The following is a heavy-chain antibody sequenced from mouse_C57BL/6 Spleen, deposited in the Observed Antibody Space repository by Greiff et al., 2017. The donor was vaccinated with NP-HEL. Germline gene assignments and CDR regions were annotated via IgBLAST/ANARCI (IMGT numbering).Heavy chain of an antibody. CDR2: RWSGGST. J-gene: IGHJ1*03. V-gene: IGHV2-2*01. CDR1: GFSLTSYG. Sequence: QVQLKESGPGLVQPSQSLSITCTVSGFSLTSYGVHWVRQSPGKGLEWLGVRWSGGSTDYNAAFISRLSISKDNSKSQVFFKMTRLQADDTAIYYCARKGSMMVKSWYFDVWGTGTTVTVSS. D-gene: IGHD2-3*01. CDR3: ARKGSMMVKSWYFDV.